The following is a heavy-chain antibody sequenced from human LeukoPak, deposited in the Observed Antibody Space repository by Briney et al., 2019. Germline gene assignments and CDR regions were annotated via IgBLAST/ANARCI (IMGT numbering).Heavy chain of an antibody. CDR3: ASKRGYSYGLDY. D-gene: IGHD5-18*01. CDR1: GGTFSSYA. CDR2: IIPIFGTA. Sequence: SVTVSFKASGGTFSSYAISWVRQAPGQGLEWMGGIIPIFGTANYAQKFQGRVTITADESTSTGYMELSSLRSEDTAVYYCASKRGYSYGLDYWGQGTLVTVSS. J-gene: IGHJ4*02. V-gene: IGHV1-69*13.